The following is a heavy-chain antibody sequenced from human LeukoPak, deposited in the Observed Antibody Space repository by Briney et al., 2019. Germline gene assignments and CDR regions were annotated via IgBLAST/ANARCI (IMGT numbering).Heavy chain of an antibody. CDR1: GFTFSSYS. Sequence: PGGSLRLSCAASGFTFSSYSMNWVRQAPGKGLEWVSSISSSSSYIYYADSVKGRFTISRDNEKNSLYLQMNSLRAEDTAVYYCARGSFGYDSSGYYLYYYYYYGMVVWGQGTTVTFPS. J-gene: IGHJ6*02. CDR3: ARGSFGYDSSGYYLYYYYYYGMVV. CDR2: ISSSSSYI. V-gene: IGHV3-21*01. D-gene: IGHD3-22*01.